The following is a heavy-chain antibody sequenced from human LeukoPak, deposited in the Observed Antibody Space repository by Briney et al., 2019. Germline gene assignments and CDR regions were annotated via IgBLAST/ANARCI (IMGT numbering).Heavy chain of an antibody. D-gene: IGHD3-16*01. J-gene: IGHJ4*02. CDR1: GGTFSSYT. CDR2: IIPILGIA. CDR3: ARDLELGEPLDY. Sequence: GSSVKVSCKASGGTFSSYTISWVRQAPGQGLEWMGRIIPILGIANYAQKFQGRVTITADKSTSTAYTELSSLRSEDTAVYYCARDLELGEPLDYWGQGTLVTVSS. V-gene: IGHV1-69*04.